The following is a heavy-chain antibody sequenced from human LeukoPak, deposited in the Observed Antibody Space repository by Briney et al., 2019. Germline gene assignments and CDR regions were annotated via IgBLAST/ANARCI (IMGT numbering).Heavy chain of an antibody. CDR2: ISGSGGST. CDR3: AKGPSSSSGWYRS. J-gene: IGHJ5*02. Sequence: GGSLRLSCAAPGFTFSSYGMSWVRQAPGKGLEWVSAISGSGGSTYYADSVKGRFTISRDNSKNTLYLQMNSLRAEDTAVYYCAKGPSSSSGWYRSWGQGTLVTVSS. D-gene: IGHD6-19*01. CDR1: GFTFSSYG. V-gene: IGHV3-23*01.